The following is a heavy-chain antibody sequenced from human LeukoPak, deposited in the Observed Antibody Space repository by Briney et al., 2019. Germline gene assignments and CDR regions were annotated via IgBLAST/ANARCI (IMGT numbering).Heavy chain of an antibody. J-gene: IGHJ4*02. D-gene: IGHD3-10*01. CDR2: ITKDGSEK. Sequence: GGSLRLSCAASGLTFSRYWMRWVRQAPGKGLVWVASITKDGSEKNCADSVRGRFTISRDNAKNSLYLQMSSLRAEDTAVYYCVRDPTRAECSDGSCYLDYWGQGTLVTVSS. V-gene: IGHV3-7*03. CDR1: GLTFSRYW. CDR3: VRDPTRAECSDGSCYLDY.